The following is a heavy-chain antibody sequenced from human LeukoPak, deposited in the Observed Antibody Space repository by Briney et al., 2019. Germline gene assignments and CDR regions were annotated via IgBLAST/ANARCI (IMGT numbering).Heavy chain of an antibody. J-gene: IGHJ4*02. D-gene: IGHD6-19*01. CDR3: AKGYGSGWYEPIDY. V-gene: IGHV3-23*01. CDR2: ISGSGGST. CDR1: GFTFSSYD. Sequence: GGSLRLSCAASGFTFSSYDMSWVRQAPGKGLKWVSVISGSGGSTYNADSVKGRFTISRDNSKNTLYLQMNSLRAEDTAVYYCAKGYGSGWYEPIDYWGQGTLATVSS.